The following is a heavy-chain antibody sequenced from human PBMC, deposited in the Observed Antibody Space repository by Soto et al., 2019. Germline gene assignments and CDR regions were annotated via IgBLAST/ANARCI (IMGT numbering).Heavy chain of an antibody. V-gene: IGHV1-58*01. D-gene: IGHD3-10*01. CDR1: GFTFTSSA. CDR2: IVVGSGNT. CDR3: AALVGEQWSYYYGMDV. J-gene: IGHJ6*02. Sequence: ASVKVSCKASGFTFTSSAVQWVRQARGQRLEWIGWIVVGSGNTNYAQKFQERVTITRDMSTSTAYMELSSLRSEDTAVYYCAALVGEQWSYYYGMDVWGQGTTVTVSS.